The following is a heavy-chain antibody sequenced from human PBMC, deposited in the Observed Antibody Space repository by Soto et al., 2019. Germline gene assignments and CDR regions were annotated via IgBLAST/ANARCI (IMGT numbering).Heavy chain of an antibody. CDR1: GYTFTGYY. V-gene: IGHV1-2*04. Sequence: ASVKVSCKASGYTFTGYYMHWVRQAPGQGLEWMGWINPNSGGTNYAQKFQGWVTMTRDTSISTAYMELSRLRSDDTAVYYCAREHLLRFLDWPASGMDAWGQGTTLTVSS. J-gene: IGHJ6*02. D-gene: IGHD3-3*01. CDR3: AREHLLRFLDWPASGMDA. CDR2: INPNSGGT.